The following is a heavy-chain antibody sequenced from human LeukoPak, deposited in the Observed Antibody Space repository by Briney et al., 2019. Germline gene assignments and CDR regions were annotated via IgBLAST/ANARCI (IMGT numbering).Heavy chain of an antibody. V-gene: IGHV3-66*01. CDR2: IYSGGST. Sequence: PGGSLRLSCAASEFSFGSNYMTWVRQAPGKGLEWVSLIYSGGSTYYADSVKGRFTISRDNAKNTLHLQMNSLRAEDTAVYYCARGARGSGTASDYWGQGTLVTVSS. D-gene: IGHD3-10*01. CDR3: ARGARGSGTASDY. CDR1: EFSFGSNY. J-gene: IGHJ4*02.